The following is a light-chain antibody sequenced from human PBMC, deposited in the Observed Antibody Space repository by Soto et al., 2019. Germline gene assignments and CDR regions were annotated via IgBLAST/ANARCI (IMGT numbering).Light chain of an antibody. V-gene: IGLV2-14*01. CDR1: RSDVGGYNY. CDR3: SSYTSGSTVI. J-gene: IGLJ2*01. CDR2: EVT. Sequence: QSALTQPASVSGSPGQSITISCTGTRSDVGGYNYVSWYQHHPGKAPKLLSYEVTNRPAEVSNRFSGSKSGITASLTISGLQSEDEADYYCSSYTSGSTVIFGGGTKLTVL.